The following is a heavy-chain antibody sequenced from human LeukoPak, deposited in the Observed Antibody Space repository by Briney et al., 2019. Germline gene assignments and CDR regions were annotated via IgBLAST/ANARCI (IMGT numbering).Heavy chain of an antibody. Sequence: GESLKISCEGSGYSFTSNWIGWVRQMPGKGLEWRGIIYPGDSDTRYSPSFQGQVTISADKSISTAYLQWSSLKASDTAMYYCARRRCSGGSCYHDYWGQGTLATVSS. CDR1: GYSFTSNW. CDR2: IYPGDSDT. D-gene: IGHD2-15*01. V-gene: IGHV5-51*01. CDR3: ARRRCSGGSCYHDY. J-gene: IGHJ4*02.